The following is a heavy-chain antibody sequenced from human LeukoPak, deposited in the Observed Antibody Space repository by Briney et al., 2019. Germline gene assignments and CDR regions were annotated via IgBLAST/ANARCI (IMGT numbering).Heavy chain of an antibody. CDR2: ISLDGNYK. CDR1: GFIFSTYG. Sequence: GGSLRLSCAASGFIFSTYGMHWVRQAPGKGLEWVAVISLDGNYKYYADSVKGRFTISRDNSKNTLYLEMNSLRAEDTAVYYCAKDAYGGNAESWFDSWGQGTRVFVSS. J-gene: IGHJ5*01. V-gene: IGHV3-30*18. CDR3: AKDAYGGNAESWFDS. D-gene: IGHD4-23*01.